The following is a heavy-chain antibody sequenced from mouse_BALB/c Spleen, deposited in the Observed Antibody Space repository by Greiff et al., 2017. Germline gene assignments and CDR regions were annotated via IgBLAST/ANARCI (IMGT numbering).Heavy chain of an antibody. J-gene: IGHJ2*01. D-gene: IGHD1-1*01. CDR3: ARLYEYGSRDY. CDR1: GFNIKDYY. CDR2: IDPENGNT. Sequence: VQLKESGAELVRPGALVKLSCKASGFNIKDYYMHWVKQSPEKGLEWIGWIDPENGNTIYDPKFQGKASITADTSSNTAYLQLSSLTSEDTAVYYCARLYEYGSRDYWGQGTTLTVSS. V-gene: IGHV14-1*02.